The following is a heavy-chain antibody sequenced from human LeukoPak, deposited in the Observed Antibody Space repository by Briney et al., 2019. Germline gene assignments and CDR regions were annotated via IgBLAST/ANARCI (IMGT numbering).Heavy chain of an antibody. Sequence: GGSLRLSVEASGLTFGINAMSWVRQAPGKGLEWVSSLINSGASTFYADSVKGRFTISRDNSKNTVYLQVNRLRAEDTAVYYCARRAVGGSFYLDQWGRGTLVTVSS. J-gene: IGHJ4*02. D-gene: IGHD6-19*01. CDR1: GLTFGINA. CDR3: ARRAVGGSFYLDQ. CDR2: LINSGAST. V-gene: IGHV3-23*01.